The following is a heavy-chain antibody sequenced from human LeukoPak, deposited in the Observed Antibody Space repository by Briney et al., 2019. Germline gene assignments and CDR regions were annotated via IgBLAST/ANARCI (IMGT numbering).Heavy chain of an antibody. D-gene: IGHD2-15*01. CDR1: GYTFTSYG. CDR3: ARGETGHNIVEAGWFDP. Sequence: ASVKVSCKASGYTFTSYGISWVRQAPGQGLEWMGWISAYNGNTNYAQKLQGRVTMTTDTSTSTAYMELRSLRSDDTAVYYCARGETGHNIVEAGWFDPWGQGTLVTVSS. J-gene: IGHJ5*02. V-gene: IGHV1-18*01. CDR2: ISAYNGNT.